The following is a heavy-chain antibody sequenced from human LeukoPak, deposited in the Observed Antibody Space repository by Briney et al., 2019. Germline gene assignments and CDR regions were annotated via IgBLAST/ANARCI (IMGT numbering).Heavy chain of an antibody. CDR1: GGSFSGYY. J-gene: IGHJ4*02. D-gene: IGHD1-26*01. V-gene: IGHV4-34*01. Sequence: SETLSLTCAVYGGSFSGYYWSWIRQPPGKGLEGIGEINHSGSTNYNPSLKSRVTISVDTSKNQFSLKLSSVTAADTAVYYCARGFTVGATTKLFDYWGQGTLVTVSS. CDR3: ARGFTVGATTKLFDY. CDR2: INHSGST.